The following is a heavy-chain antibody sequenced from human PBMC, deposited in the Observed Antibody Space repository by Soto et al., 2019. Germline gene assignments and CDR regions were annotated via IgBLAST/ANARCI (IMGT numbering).Heavy chain of an antibody. CDR3: ARHEWLQLWLVTEY. J-gene: IGHJ4*02. D-gene: IGHD5-18*01. V-gene: IGHV4-39*01. CDR2: IYHSGNT. CDR1: GDSIGSSTNY. Sequence: SDTLSLTCSVSGDSIGSSTNYWGWIRQPPGKGLEWIGTIYHSGNTYYNPTLKSRVAISVDMSKNQFSLRLNSVTAADTAVYYCARHEWLQLWLVTEYWGQGALVTVPS.